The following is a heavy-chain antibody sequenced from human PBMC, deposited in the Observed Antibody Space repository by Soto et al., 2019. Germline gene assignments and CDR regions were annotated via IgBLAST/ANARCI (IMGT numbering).Heavy chain of an antibody. V-gene: IGHV1-8*01. Sequence: QVQLVQSGAEVKKPGASVKVSCKASGYTFTSYDINWVRQATGQGLEWMGWMNPNSGNTGYAQKCQGRVTMTRNTSISTAYMELSSLRSEDTAVYYCARARATYYDFWSGYYGDYGMDVWGQGTTVTVSS. CDR1: GYTFTSYD. D-gene: IGHD3-3*01. J-gene: IGHJ6*02. CDR2: MNPNSGNT. CDR3: ARARATYYDFWSGYYGDYGMDV.